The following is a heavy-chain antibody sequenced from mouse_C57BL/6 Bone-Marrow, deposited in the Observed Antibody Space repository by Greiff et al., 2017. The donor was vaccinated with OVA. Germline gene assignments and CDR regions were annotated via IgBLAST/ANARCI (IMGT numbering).Heavy chain of an antibody. V-gene: IGHV1-61*01. Sequence: QVQLQQPGAELVRPGSSVKLSCKASGYTFTSYWMDWVQQRPGQGLEWIGNIYPSDSETHYNQKFKDKATLTVDKSSSTAYMQLSSLTSEDSAVYYCASYADFDYWGQGTTLTVSS. CDR2: IYPSDSET. J-gene: IGHJ2*01. CDR3: ASYADFDY. CDR1: GYTFTSYW. D-gene: IGHD1-1*01.